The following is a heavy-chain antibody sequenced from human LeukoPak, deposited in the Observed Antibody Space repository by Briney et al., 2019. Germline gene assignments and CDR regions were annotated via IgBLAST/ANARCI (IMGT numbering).Heavy chain of an antibody. J-gene: IGHJ5*02. D-gene: IGHD1-1*01. V-gene: IGHV3-23*01. CDR1: GFTFSDYA. Sequence: PGGSLRLSCAASGFTFSDYAMTWVRQAPGKGLEWVSTISGSGYITNYADSVKGRFTISRDNSKNTLYLQMNSLRAEDTAVYYCARDVLQRRVPSGWFDPWGQGTLVTVSS. CDR3: ARDVLQRRVPSGWFDP. CDR2: ISGSGYIT.